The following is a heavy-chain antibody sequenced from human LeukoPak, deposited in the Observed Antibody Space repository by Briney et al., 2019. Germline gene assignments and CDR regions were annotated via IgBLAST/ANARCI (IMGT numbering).Heavy chain of an antibody. J-gene: IGHJ2*01. V-gene: IGHV4-4*09. CDR1: GGSISSYS. CDR3: ASQGHWYFDL. Sequence: PSETLCLTCAVSGGSISSYSWSWIRQPPGKGLEWIWYIYTRGSTNYNPSLKSRVTISVDTSKNQFYLKLSSVTAAETAVYYCASQGHWYFDLWGRGTLVTVSS. CDR2: IYTRGST.